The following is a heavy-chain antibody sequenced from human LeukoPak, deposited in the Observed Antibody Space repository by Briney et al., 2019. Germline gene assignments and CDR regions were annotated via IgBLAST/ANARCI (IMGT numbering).Heavy chain of an antibody. CDR3: ARGSHDSSGWYEFDY. J-gene: IGHJ4*02. CDR1: GGSINSDY. Sequence: SETLSLTCSVSGGSINSDYWNWIRQPPGKGLEWIGYIYHTGPTNYNPSLKSRVTISIDRSKKQFSLKLISVTAADTAIYYCARGSHDSSGWYEFDYWGQGTLVTVSS. D-gene: IGHD6-19*01. V-gene: IGHV4-59*01. CDR2: IYHTGPT.